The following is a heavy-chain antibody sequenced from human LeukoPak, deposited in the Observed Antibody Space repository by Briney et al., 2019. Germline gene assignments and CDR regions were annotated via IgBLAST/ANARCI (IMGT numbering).Heavy chain of an antibody. V-gene: IGHV1-18*01. Sequence: GASVTFSSKPSGYTFSDYGITWVRQAPGQGIEWMGWISGYNGNTNYAESLQGRVTMTIDTSTSTAYMDLRSLRSDDTAVYYCARVALVDNEYGFYFYMVIGSEVTMVIVSS. J-gene: IGHJ6*03. CDR3: ARVALVDNEYGFYFYMVI. CDR1: GYTFSDYG. D-gene: IGHD4/OR15-4a*01. CDR2: ISGYNGNT.